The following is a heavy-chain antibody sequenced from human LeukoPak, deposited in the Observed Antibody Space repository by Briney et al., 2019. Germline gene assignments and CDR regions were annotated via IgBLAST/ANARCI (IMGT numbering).Heavy chain of an antibody. CDR1: GYTFTGYY. J-gene: IGHJ4*02. Sequence: GASVKVSCKASGYTFTGYYMHWVRQAPGQGLEWMGWINPNSGGTNYAQKFQGRVTMTRDTSISTACMELSRLRSDDTAVYYCARPHVYYDFWSGSYPLDYWGQGTLVTVSS. V-gene: IGHV1-2*02. CDR2: INPNSGGT. D-gene: IGHD3-3*01. CDR3: ARPHVYYDFWSGSYPLDY.